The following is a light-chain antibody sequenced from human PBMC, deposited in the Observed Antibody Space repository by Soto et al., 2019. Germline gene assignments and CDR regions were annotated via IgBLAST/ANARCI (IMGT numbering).Light chain of an antibody. Sequence: DIHMTQSTSTLSASVEDRVPITCRASQSFTRWLDWYQKKPGKAPKLLIYDASSLESGVPSRLSGSGYGTELTITISSMKTDDFETYYCQQHNSYPWTFGQGTKVDIK. J-gene: IGKJ1*01. CDR2: DAS. CDR3: QQHNSYPWT. CDR1: QSFTRW. V-gene: IGKV1-5*01.